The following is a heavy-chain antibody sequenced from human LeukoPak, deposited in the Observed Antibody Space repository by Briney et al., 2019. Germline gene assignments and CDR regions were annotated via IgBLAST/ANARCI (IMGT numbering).Heavy chain of an antibody. CDR2: IIPIFGTA. Sequence: SVKVSCKASGGTFSSYAISWVRQAPGQGLEWMGRIIPIFGTANYAQKFQGRVTITTDESTSTAYMELSSLRSEDTAVYYCAREGAPWPRLREPLYYFDYWGQGTLVTVSS. CDR3: AREGAPWPRLREPLYYFDY. CDR1: GGTFSSYA. V-gene: IGHV1-69*05. D-gene: IGHD5-12*01. J-gene: IGHJ4*02.